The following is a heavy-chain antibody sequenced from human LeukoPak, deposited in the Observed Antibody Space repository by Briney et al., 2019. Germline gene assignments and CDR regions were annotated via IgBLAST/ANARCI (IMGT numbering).Heavy chain of an antibody. Sequence: PSETLSLTCTVSGGSISTYYWYWIRQPPGKGLEWIGNIYYSGSTNYNPSLKSRVTISVDASKNQFSLKLSSVTAADTAVYYCARGAYYYDLVDYWGQGTLVTVPS. J-gene: IGHJ4*02. CDR2: IYYSGST. D-gene: IGHD3-22*01. V-gene: IGHV4-59*01. CDR1: GGSISTYY. CDR3: ARGAYYYDLVDY.